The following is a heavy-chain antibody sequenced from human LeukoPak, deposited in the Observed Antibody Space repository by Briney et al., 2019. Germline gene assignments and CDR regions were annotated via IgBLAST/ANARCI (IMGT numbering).Heavy chain of an antibody. D-gene: IGHD2-15*01. Sequence: GRSLRLLRSASGFTFRGYGMHRVRQALHKGLAWVAIIWYDGSDKYYASSVKGRFTISRDNSKKTLYLQMNSLRVEDTAVYYGARDRDIKYFDYWGRGTLVTVSS. V-gene: IGHV3-33*01. CDR2: IWYDGSDK. CDR1: GFTFRGYG. J-gene: IGHJ4*02. CDR3: ARDRDIKYFDY.